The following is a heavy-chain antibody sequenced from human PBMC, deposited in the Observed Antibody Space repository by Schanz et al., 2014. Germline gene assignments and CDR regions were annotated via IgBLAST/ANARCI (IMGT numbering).Heavy chain of an antibody. CDR2: ISHSGGSK. Sequence: EVQLVESGGGLVQPGGSLRLSCAASGFTFSDHYMDWVRQAPGKGLEWVSSISHSGGSKYYADSVKGRFTISRDNSENTLYLQMNSLSADDTAVFYCAKGMGYCSGGTCYDYYYYGLDVWGQGTTVTGSS. CDR3: AKGMGYCSGGTCYDYYYYGLDV. D-gene: IGHD2-15*01. CDR1: GFTFSDHY. J-gene: IGHJ6*02. V-gene: IGHV3-23*04.